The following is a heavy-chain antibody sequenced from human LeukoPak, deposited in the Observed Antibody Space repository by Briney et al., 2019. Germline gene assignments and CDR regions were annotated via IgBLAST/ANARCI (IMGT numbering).Heavy chain of an antibody. D-gene: IGHD2-2*01. CDR1: GGSISSYY. Sequence: SETLSLTCTVSGGSISSYYWSWIRQPAGKGLEWIGRIYTSGSTNYNPSLTSRVTMSVDTSKNQFSLKLSSVTAADTAVYYCARGPDIVVVPAARPVYYYYYGMDVWGQGTTVTVSS. J-gene: IGHJ6*02. V-gene: IGHV4-4*07. CDR2: IYTSGST. CDR3: ARGPDIVVVPAARPVYYYYYGMDV.